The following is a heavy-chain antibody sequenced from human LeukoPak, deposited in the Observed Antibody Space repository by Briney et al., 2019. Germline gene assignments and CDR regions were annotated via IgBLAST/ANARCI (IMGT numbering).Heavy chain of an antibody. CDR3: AREDDWNYEDY. V-gene: IGHV3-7*01. CDR1: GFTFSRFW. Sequence: PGGSLRLSCAASGFTFSRFWMTWVRQAPGKGLEWVANIRQDGNEKFYVDSVKGRFTISRDNARNSLYLQMNSLRVEDTAIYFCAREDDWNYEDYRGQGTLVTVSS. CDR2: IRQDGNEK. J-gene: IGHJ4*02. D-gene: IGHD1-7*01.